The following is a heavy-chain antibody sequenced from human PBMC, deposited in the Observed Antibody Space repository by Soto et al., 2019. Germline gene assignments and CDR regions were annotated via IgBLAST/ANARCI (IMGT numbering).Heavy chain of an antibody. J-gene: IGHJ3*01. CDR1: GFTFSDYY. V-gene: IGHV3-11*05. D-gene: IGHD3-9*01. CDR3: ARDADILTGSDAFDL. Sequence: QVQLVESGGGLVKPGGSLRLSCAASGFTFSDYYMSWVRQAPGKGLEWVSYIGSSSSYTNYADSVKGRFTISRDNAKNSLYLQMNSLRAEDTAVYYCARDADILTGSDAFDLWGQGTMVTVSS. CDR2: IGSSSSYT.